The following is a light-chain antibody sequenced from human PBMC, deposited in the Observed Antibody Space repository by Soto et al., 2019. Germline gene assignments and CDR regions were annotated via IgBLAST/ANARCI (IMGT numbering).Light chain of an antibody. V-gene: IGKV1-9*01. Sequence: DIQLTQSPSFLSASVGDRVTITCRASQGITNDLAWYQQKPGKAPKLLIYAASSLQRGVPSTFSGSGFGTXFTLTISSLQPEDFATYFCQQFNSDPFIFGPGTTVDFK. CDR1: QGITND. J-gene: IGKJ3*01. CDR2: AAS. CDR3: QQFNSDPFI.